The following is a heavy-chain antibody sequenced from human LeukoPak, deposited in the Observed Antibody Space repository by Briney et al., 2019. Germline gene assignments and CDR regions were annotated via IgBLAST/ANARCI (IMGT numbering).Heavy chain of an antibody. Sequence: SETLSLTCTVSGGSISSGDYDWSRIRQPPVKGREWIGYIYYNGSTYYNPPLKSRVTISVDTSKNQLSLKLNSVTAADTAVYYCATHTAAGNYWYFDLWGRGTLVTVSS. V-gene: IGHV4-30-4*08. CDR2: IYYNGST. D-gene: IGHD6-13*01. J-gene: IGHJ2*01. CDR3: ATHTAAGNYWYFDL. CDR1: GGSISSGDYD.